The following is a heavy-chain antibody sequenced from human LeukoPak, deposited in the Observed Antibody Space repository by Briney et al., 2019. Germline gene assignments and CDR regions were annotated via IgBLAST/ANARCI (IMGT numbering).Heavy chain of an antibody. Sequence: GSLRLSCAASGFTVSSNYMSWVRQAPGKGLERVSLIYSGGSTYYADSVKGRFTISRDNSKNTLYLQMNSLRAEDTAVYYCARVYLERLTAGYFDHWGQGTWVTVSP. CDR3: ARVYLERLTAGYFDH. CDR2: IYSGGST. V-gene: IGHV3-53*05. D-gene: IGHD2-8*01. CDR1: GFTVSSNY. J-gene: IGHJ4*02.